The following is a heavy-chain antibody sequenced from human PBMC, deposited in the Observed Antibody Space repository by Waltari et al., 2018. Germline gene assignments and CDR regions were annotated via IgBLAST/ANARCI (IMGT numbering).Heavy chain of an antibody. V-gene: IGHV3-48*01. CDR3: ARYSSGWSMWFDP. Sequence: EVQLVESGGGLVQPGGSLRLSCAASGFPFSSYSMNWVRQAPGKGLEWVSYISSSSSTIYYADSVKGRFTISRDNAKNSLYLQMNSLRAEDTAVYYCARYSSGWSMWFDPWGQGTLVTVSS. CDR1: GFPFSSYS. CDR2: ISSSSSTI. D-gene: IGHD6-19*01. J-gene: IGHJ5*02.